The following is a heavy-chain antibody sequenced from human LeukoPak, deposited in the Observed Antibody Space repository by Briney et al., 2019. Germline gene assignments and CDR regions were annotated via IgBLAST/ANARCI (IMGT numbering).Heavy chain of an antibody. CDR3: ASPLISCSSTICYLTLVNWFDP. CDR1: GGSISSSSYY. CDR2: IYYSGST. J-gene: IGHJ5*02. D-gene: IGHD2-2*01. V-gene: IGHV4-39*01. Sequence: SETLSLTCTVSGGSISSSSYYWGWIRQPPGKGLEWIGSIYYSGSTYYNPSLKSRVTISVDTSKNQFSLKLSSVTAADTAVYYCASPLISCSSTICYLTLVNWFDPWGPGTLVTVSS.